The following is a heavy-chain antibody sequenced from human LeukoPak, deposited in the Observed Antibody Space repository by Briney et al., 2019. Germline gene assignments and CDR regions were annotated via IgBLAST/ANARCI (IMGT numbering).Heavy chain of an antibody. V-gene: IGHV5-51*01. J-gene: IGHJ3*02. CDR2: IYPGDSDT. D-gene: IGHD3-22*01. CDR3: ARRNPNLTYYYDGTPAFDI. Sequence: GESLKISCKGSGYSFTSYWIGWVRQMPGKGLEWMGIIYPGDSDTRYSPSFQGQVTISADKSISTAYLQWSSLKASDTAMYYCARRNPNLTYYYDGTPAFDIWGQGTMVTVSS. CDR1: GYSFTSYW.